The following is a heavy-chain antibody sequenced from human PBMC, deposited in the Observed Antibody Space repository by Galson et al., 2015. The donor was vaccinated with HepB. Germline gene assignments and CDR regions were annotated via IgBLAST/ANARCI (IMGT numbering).Heavy chain of an antibody. CDR3: AKDRISSSYCEFDY. J-gene: IGHJ4*02. CDR1: GFTFDDYT. V-gene: IGHV3-43*01. D-gene: IGHD6-13*01. CDR2: ISWDGGST. Sequence: SLRLSCAASGFTFDDYTMHWVRQAPGKGLEWVSLISWDGGSTYYADSVKGRFTISRDNSKNSLYLQMNSLRTEDTALYYCAKDRISSSYCEFDYWGQGTLVTVSS.